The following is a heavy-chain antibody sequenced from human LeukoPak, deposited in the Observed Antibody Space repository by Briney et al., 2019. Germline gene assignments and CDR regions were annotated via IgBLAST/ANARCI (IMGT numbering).Heavy chain of an antibody. CDR3: ARGITVAGSLTYYLDF. V-gene: IGHV6-1*01. D-gene: IGHD6-19*01. CDR1: GDSVSSNSAT. CDR2: TYYRAGWYD. Sequence: SQTLSLTCAISGDSVSSNSATWNWIRQSPSRGLEWLGRTYYRAGWYDDYAISVKSRVTINPDTSKNQFSLHLNSVIPEDTAVYYCARGITVAGSLTYYLDFWSQGTLVTVSS. J-gene: IGHJ4*02.